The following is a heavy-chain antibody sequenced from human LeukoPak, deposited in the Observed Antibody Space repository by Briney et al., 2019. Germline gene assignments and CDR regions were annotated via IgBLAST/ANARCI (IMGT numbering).Heavy chain of an antibody. CDR3: ASLRLVSGSYSDFDY. CDR2: ISPSGGTA. D-gene: IGHD1-26*01. V-gene: IGHV3-23*01. CDR1: GSAFTSYA. J-gene: IGHJ4*02. Sequence: GGSLSLSCAASGSAFTSYAMSWVRQAPGRGLEWVSAISPSGGTAYYADSVKGRFTISRDNSKYTLYLQMNSLRAEDTAVYYCASLRLVSGSYSDFDYWGQGTLVTVSS.